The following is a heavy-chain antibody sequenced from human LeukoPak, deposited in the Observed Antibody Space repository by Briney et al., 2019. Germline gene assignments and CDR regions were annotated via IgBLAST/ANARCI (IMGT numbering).Heavy chain of an antibody. CDR2: IYSGGST. CDR1: GFTVSSNY. J-gene: IGHJ4*02. D-gene: IGHD3-22*01. Sequence: GGSLRLSCAASGFTVSSNYMSWVRQAPGKGLEWVSLIYSGGSTYYPDSVKGRFTISRDNSKNTLYLQMNSLRAEDTAVYYCAREGGTSGYYVDYWGQGTLVTVSS. V-gene: IGHV3-66*01. CDR3: AREGGTSGYYVDY.